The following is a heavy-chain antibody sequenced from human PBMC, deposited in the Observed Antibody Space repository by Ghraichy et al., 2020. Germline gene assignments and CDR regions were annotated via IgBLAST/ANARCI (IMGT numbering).Heavy chain of an antibody. CDR3: AGVNFGPLGLIYLHP. CDR1: NASVGSEY. CDR2: MFYRGTT. V-gene: IGHV4-59*02. Sequence: GSLRLSCTVSNASVGSEYWSWIRQPPGKELEWIGHMFYRGTTSYNPSLRSRVTMSIDTSKNQFSLNLNSVTAADTAVYYCAGVNFGPLGLIYLHPWGQGTLVTVSS. D-gene: IGHD3-3*01. J-gene: IGHJ5*02.